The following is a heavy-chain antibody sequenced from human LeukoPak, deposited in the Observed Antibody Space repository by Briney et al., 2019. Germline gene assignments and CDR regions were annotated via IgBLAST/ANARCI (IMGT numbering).Heavy chain of an antibody. CDR3: SSTTPYGGGLDAFDI. D-gene: IGHD4-23*01. CDR1: GFTFSSYE. J-gene: IGHJ3*02. V-gene: IGHV3-48*03. CDR2: ISSSGSTI. Sequence: GGSLRLSCAASGFTFSSYEMNWVRQAPGKGLEWVSYISSSGSTIYYADSVKGRFTISRDNAKNSLYLQMNSLRAEDTAVYYCSSTTPYGGGLDAFDIWGQGTMVTVSS.